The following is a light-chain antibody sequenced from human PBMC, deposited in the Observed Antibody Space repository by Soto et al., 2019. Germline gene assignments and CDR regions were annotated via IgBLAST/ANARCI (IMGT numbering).Light chain of an antibody. CDR1: QSVSSSY. J-gene: IGKJ4*01. V-gene: IGKV3-20*01. CDR2: AAS. CDR3: QQYGSSPLT. Sequence: EIVLTQSPGTLSLSPGERATLSCRASQSVSSSYLAWYQQKPGQAPRLLIYAASSRDTGIPDRFSGSGSGTDFTLTISRLEPEDFAVYYCQQYGSSPLTFVGGTKVEIK.